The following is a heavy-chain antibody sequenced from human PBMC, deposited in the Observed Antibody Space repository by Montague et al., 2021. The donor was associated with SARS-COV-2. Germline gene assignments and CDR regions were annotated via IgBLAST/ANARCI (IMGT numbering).Heavy chain of an antibody. CDR3: AKSDYDLGMDYFHY. D-gene: IGHD3-10*01. Sequence: SLRLSCPAPGFTFSSYAMSWVRQAPGKGLEWVSVIYSGDYNTFSADSVKGRFTISRDNSNNTLFLQMNRLRAEDTAVYYCAKSDYDLGMDYFHYWGQGTLVTVSS. J-gene: IGHJ4*02. CDR2: IYSGDYNT. V-gene: IGHV3-23*03. CDR1: GFTFSSYA.